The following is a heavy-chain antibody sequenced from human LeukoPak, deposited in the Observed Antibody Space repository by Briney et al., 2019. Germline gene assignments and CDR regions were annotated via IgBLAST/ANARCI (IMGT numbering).Heavy chain of an antibody. D-gene: IGHD3-22*01. CDR3: ARVTLKYYYDSSGYQSNILFDY. CDR1: GYSISSGYY. Sequence: SETLSLTCTVSGYSISSGYYWGWIRQPPGKGLEWIGSIYHSGSTYYNASLKSRVTISVDTSKNQFSLKLSSVTAADTAVYYCARVTLKYYYDSSGYQSNILFDYWGQGTLVTVSS. J-gene: IGHJ4*02. CDR2: IYHSGST. V-gene: IGHV4-38-2*02.